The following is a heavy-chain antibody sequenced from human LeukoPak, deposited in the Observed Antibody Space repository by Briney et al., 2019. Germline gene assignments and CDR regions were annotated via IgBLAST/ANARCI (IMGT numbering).Heavy chain of an antibody. D-gene: IGHD5-12*01. CDR3: ARDFGDSGYDRGWFDP. Sequence: WYDGSNKYYEDSVKGRFTISRDNSKSTVYLQMNSLRVEDTAVYYCARDFGDSGYDRGWFDPWGQGTLVTVSS. J-gene: IGHJ5*02. V-gene: IGHV3-33*01. CDR2: WYDGSNK.